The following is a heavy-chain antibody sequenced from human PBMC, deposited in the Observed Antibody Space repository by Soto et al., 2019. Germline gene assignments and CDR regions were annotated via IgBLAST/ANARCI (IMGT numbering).Heavy chain of an antibody. V-gene: IGHV4-39*01. CDR2: IYYSGST. CDR3: ARQQGQYSRSSFYY. J-gene: IGHJ4*02. Sequence: ETLCLNCTVPVGPISISSYDWGWIRQPPGKGLEWIGSIYYSGSTYYNPSLKSRVTISVDTSKNQFSLKLSSVTAADTAVYYCARQQGQYSRSSFYYWGQGTMVTVSS. CDR1: VGPISISSYD. D-gene: IGHD6-6*01.